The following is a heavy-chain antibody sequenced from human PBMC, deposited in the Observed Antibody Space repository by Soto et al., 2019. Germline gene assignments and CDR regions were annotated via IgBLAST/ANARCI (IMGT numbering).Heavy chain of an antibody. V-gene: IGHV2-5*02. CDR1: GFSLTTRGVG. Sequence: QITLKESGPTLVKPTQTLTLTCTFSGFSLTTRGVGVSWIRQPPGKALEWLAVIYWDNDKRFSPSLKTRPTITRDTSKNQVVLAMTNMDPVDTATYYCSQGGSGSYYGMDVWGQGTTVTVSS. CDR2: IYWDNDK. CDR3: SQGGSGSYYGMDV. J-gene: IGHJ6*02. D-gene: IGHD3-10*01.